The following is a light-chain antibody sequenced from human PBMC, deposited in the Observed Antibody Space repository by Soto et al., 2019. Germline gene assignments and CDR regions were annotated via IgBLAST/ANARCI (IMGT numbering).Light chain of an antibody. J-gene: IGLJ2*01. CDR2: EVS. Sequence: QSALTQPASVSGSPGQSITISCTGTSSDVGAYNFVSWYQQHPGKAPKLIFYEVSNRPPGLSDLFSGSKSGTTASLTISGLQAEDEADYFCSSYTTNKTLLFGGGTKLTVL. CDR1: SSDVGAYNF. CDR3: SSYTTNKTLL. V-gene: IGLV2-14*01.